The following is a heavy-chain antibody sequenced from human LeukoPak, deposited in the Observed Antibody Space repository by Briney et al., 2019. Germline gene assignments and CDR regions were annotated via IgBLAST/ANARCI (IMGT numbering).Heavy chain of an antibody. CDR1: GGTFSSYA. D-gene: IGHD2-15*01. V-gene: IGHV1-69*13. CDR3: ARAHSRNYYYYGIDV. J-gene: IGHJ6*02. Sequence: WASVKVSCKASGGTFSSYATSWVRQAPGQGLEWMGGTIPIFGTAHYAQKFQGRVTIAADGSTSTVYMELSSLRSEDTAVYYCARAHSRNYYYYGIDVWGQGTTVTVSS. CDR2: TIPIFGTA.